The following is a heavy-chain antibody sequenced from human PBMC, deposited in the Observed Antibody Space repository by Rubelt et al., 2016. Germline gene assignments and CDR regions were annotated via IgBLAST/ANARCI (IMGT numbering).Heavy chain of an antibody. CDR3: ARIWFGELSAFDI. CDR2: INHSGST. Sequence: QVQLQESGPGLVKPSETLSLTCTVSGGSISSYYWSWIRQPPGKGLEWIGEINHSGSTNYNPSLKMLVAISVDTSKNHFSLKLSSVTAADTAVYYCARIWFGELSAFDIWGQGTMVTVSS. CDR1: GGSISSYY. D-gene: IGHD3-10*01. J-gene: IGHJ3*02. V-gene: IGHV4-59*12.